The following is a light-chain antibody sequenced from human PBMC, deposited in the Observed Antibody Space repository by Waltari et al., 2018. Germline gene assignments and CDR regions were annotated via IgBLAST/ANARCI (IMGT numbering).Light chain of an antibody. CDR1: QSISSR. CDR2: DAS. V-gene: IGKV1-5*01. CDR3: QYYNSYSWT. J-gene: IGKJ1*01. Sequence: DIQMTQSPSTLSSSVGDRVTITCRASQSISSRVAWYQQKPGKAPKFLIYDASSLQSGVPSRFSGSGSGTEFTLTISSLQPDDFATYYCQYYNSYSWTFGQGTKVQIK.